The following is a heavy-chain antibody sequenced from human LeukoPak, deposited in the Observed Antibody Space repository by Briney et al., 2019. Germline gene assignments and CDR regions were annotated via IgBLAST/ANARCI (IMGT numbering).Heavy chain of an antibody. V-gene: IGHV1-18*01. Sequence: ASVKVSCKASGYTFTSNGISWVRQAPGHGLEWMGWISAYNGNTNYAQKLQGRVTMTTDTSTSTAYMELRSLRSDDTAVYYCARGGEYCSSTSCYTKEDYWGQGTLVTVSS. J-gene: IGHJ4*02. CDR3: ARGGEYCSSTSCYTKEDY. D-gene: IGHD2-2*02. CDR1: GYTFTSNG. CDR2: ISAYNGNT.